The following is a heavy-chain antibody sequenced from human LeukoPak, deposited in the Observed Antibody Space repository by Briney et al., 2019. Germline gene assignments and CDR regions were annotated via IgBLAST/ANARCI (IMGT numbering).Heavy chain of an antibody. Sequence: GGSLRLSCAAPGVTFTSYWMHWVRQAPGKGLVWVSRINRDGSSTRYADSVKGRFTISRDNAKNTLYLQMNSLRAEDTAVYYCATSIEYGDYDFDYWGQGTLVTVSS. CDR2: INRDGSST. CDR3: ATSIEYGDYDFDY. V-gene: IGHV3-74*01. J-gene: IGHJ4*02. D-gene: IGHD4-17*01. CDR1: GVTFTSYW.